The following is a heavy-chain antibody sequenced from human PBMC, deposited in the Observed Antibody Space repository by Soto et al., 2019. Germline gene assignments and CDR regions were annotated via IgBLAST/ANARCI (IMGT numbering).Heavy chain of an antibody. CDR2: IYSGGSA. D-gene: IGHD5-18*01. CDR3: ARHGYSYGGGYFDY. CDR1: GFTVSSNY. V-gene: IGHV3-66*04. Sequence: EVQLVESGGVLVQPGGSLRLYCAASGFTVSSNYMSWVRQAPGKGLEWVSVIYSGGSAYYADSVKGRFTISRNNSKNTLYLQMNSLRAEDTAVYYCARHGYSYGGGYFDYWGQGTLVTVSS. J-gene: IGHJ4*02.